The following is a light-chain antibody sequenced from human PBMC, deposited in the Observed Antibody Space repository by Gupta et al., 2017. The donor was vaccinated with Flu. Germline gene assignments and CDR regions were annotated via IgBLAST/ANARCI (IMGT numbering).Light chain of an antibody. Sequence: HSVLTQPPSASGTAGQRVTISCSGSSSNIGSNYVYWYQPLPGTAPKLLIYRNNQRPSGVPDRFSGSKSGTSASLAISGLRSEDEADYYCAAWDDSLSGVVFGGGTKLTVL. J-gene: IGLJ2*01. CDR2: RNN. V-gene: IGLV1-47*01. CDR1: SSNIGSNY. CDR3: AAWDDSLSGVV.